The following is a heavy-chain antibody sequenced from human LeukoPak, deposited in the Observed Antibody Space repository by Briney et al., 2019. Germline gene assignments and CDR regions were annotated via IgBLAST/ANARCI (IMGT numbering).Heavy chain of an antibody. D-gene: IGHD1-26*01. Sequence: NSSETLSLTCTVSGGSISSGSYFWAWIRQPAGKGLEWIGRVYTSGNTNYNPSLKSRVTISVDTSKNQFSLKLSSVTAADTAVYYCATSIVGATTDAFDIWGQGTMVTVSS. CDR3: ATSIVGATTDAFDI. CDR2: VYTSGNT. V-gene: IGHV4-61*02. J-gene: IGHJ3*02. CDR1: GGSISSGSYF.